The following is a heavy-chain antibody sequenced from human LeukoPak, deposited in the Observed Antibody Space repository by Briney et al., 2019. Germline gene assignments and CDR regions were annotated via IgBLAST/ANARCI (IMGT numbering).Heavy chain of an antibody. CDR1: RGSLSGYY. V-gene: IGHV4-59*01. D-gene: IGHD4-17*01. CDR2: VYYSGST. J-gene: IGHJ4*02. CDR3: ASFPLLDGDYRLNDY. Sequence: SETLSVSRAVSRGSLSGYYWSSIRQPPGEGLECGWHVYYSGSTNHNPSLKSRVTISVDTSKNQCSLKLSSVTAAETAVYYCASFPLLDGDYRLNDYWGQGTLVTVSS.